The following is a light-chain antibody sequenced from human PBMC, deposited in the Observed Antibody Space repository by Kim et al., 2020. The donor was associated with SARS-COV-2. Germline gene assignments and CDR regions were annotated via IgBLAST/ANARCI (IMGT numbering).Light chain of an antibody. J-gene: IGKJ1*01. CDR2: AAS. CDR3: QQCKGAPWT. V-gene: IGKV1-27*01. Sequence: DIQMTQSPSSLSASVGDRVTITCRASQVISNYLAWYQQKPGKVPELLIYAASALQSGVPSRFSGSGSGTDFTLTITSLQPEDVAAYYCQQCKGAPWTFGQGTKVEIK. CDR1: QVISNY.